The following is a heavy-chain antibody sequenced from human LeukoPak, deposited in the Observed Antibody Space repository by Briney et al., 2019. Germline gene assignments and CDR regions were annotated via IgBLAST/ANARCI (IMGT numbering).Heavy chain of an antibody. Sequence: GESLKISCQVSGCSFSSYWIGWVRQMPGKGLEWMGIICPGDSDTRYSPSFQGQVTISVDKSISTAYLQWSSLKASDTAMYYCARRRNFDGSGNLGALFDSWGQGTLVTVSS. J-gene: IGHJ4*02. CDR2: ICPGDSDT. CDR1: GCSFSSYW. CDR3: ARRRNFDGSGNLGALFDS. V-gene: IGHV5-51*01. D-gene: IGHD3-22*01.